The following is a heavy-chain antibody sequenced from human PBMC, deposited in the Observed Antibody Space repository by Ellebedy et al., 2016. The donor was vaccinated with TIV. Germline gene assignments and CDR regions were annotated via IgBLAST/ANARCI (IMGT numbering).Heavy chain of an antibody. Sequence: GGSLRLSXTASELNLGNYFMSWVRQAPGKGLEWVSTISGGGYTTYFADSVKGRFTVSRDNSKNMVYLQMNSLGTEDTALYYCRPGHYFDPWGQGTLVTVS. J-gene: IGHJ4*02. CDR2: ISGGGYTT. V-gene: IGHV3-23*01. CDR3: RPGHYFDP. CDR1: ELNLGNYF.